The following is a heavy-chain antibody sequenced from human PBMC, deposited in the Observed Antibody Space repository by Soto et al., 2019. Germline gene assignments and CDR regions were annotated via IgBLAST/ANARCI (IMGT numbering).Heavy chain of an antibody. J-gene: IGHJ4*02. D-gene: IGHD4-17*01. V-gene: IGHV1-8*01. Sequence: ASLKRSCKASGYRFTSYDINWGRKDTEKGLEWMGWMNPNSGNTGYAQKFQGRVTITRDTSASTAYMELSSLRSEDTAVYYCARGGPYGDLPLFDYWGQGTLVTVSS. CDR1: GYRFTSYD. CDR2: MNPNSGNT. CDR3: ARGGPYGDLPLFDY.